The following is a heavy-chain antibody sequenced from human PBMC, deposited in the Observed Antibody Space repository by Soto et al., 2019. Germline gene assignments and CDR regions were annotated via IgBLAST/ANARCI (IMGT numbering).Heavy chain of an antibody. D-gene: IGHD3-9*01. V-gene: IGHV4-30-4*01. CDR1: GGSISSGDYY. CDR2: IYYSGST. Sequence: QVQLQEAGPGLVKPSQTLSLTCTVSGGSISSGDYYWSWIRQPPGKGLEWIGYIYYSGSTHYNSSRKRRVTISLDTSKDQFTLRLSSVTAAATAVYYCALTGYYDVDYCGQGTLVSGSS. CDR3: ALTGYYDVDY. J-gene: IGHJ4*02.